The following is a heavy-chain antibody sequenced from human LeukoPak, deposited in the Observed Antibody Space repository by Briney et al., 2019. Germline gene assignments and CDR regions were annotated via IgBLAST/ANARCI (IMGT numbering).Heavy chain of an antibody. CDR1: GYTFTGYY. CDR2: INPNSGGT. J-gene: IGHJ4*02. Sequence: ASVKVSCKASGYTFTGYYMHWVRQAPGQGLEWMGWINPNSGGTNYAQKFQGRVTMTRDTSISTAYMELSRLRSDDTAVYYCARDSGSYLMYYFDYWGQGTLVTVSS. V-gene: IGHV1-2*02. D-gene: IGHD1-26*01. CDR3: ARDSGSYLMYYFDY.